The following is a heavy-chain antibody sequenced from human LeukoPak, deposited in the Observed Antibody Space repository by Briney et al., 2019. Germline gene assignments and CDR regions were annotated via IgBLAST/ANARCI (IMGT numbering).Heavy chain of an antibody. Sequence: ASMKVSCKPSGYTFTAYYIHWVRQAPREGLEWMGWINPNSGGTDYAQKFQGRVTMTRDTSISTVYMELSRLTYDDTAVYYCARGVGVDSLRRLDPWGQGTLVTVSS. CDR2: INPNSGGT. CDR3: ARGVGVDSLRRLDP. J-gene: IGHJ5*02. CDR1: GYTFTAYY. V-gene: IGHV1-2*02. D-gene: IGHD3-22*01.